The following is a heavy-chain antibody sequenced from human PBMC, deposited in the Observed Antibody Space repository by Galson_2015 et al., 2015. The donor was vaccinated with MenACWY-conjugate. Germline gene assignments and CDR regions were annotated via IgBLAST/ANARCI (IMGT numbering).Heavy chain of an antibody. CDR1: GYTFTSYA. V-gene: IGHV1-3*01. J-gene: IGHJ3*02. Sequence: SVKVSCKASGYTFTSYAMHWVRQAPGQRLEWMGWINAGNGNTKYSQKFQGRVTITRDTSASTAYMELSSLRSEDTAVYYCAVTADIVVVEGAFDIWGQGTMVTVSS. D-gene: IGHD2-2*01. CDR3: AVTADIVVVEGAFDI. CDR2: INAGNGNT.